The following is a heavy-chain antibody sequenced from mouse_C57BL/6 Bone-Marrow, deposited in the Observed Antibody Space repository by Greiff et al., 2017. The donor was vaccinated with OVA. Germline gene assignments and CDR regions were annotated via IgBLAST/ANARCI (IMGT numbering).Heavy chain of an antibody. CDR2: ISDGGSYT. CDR1: GFTFSSYA. J-gene: IGHJ4*01. Sequence: EVMLVESGGGLVKPGGSLKLSCAASGFTFSSYAMSWVRQTPEKRLAWVATISDGGSYTYYPDNVKGRFTISRDNAKNNLYLQMSHLKSEDTAMYYCARDRVVTTVYYAMDYWGQGTSVTVSS. V-gene: IGHV5-4*01. CDR3: ARDRVVTTVYYAMDY. D-gene: IGHD2-2*01.